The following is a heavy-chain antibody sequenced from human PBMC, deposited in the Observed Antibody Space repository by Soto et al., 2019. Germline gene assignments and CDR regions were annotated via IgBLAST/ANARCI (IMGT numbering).Heavy chain of an antibody. Sequence: SQTLSLTCAISGDSVSTVSAAWNWIRQSPSRGLEWLGRTYYRSKWYIHYASSLKGRITINPDTSKNQFSLQLNSVTPEDTAVYYCASLVIWFGELSFDYWGQGTLVTVSS. J-gene: IGHJ4*02. V-gene: IGHV6-1*01. D-gene: IGHD3-10*01. CDR2: TYYRSKWYI. CDR3: ASLVIWFGELSFDY. CDR1: GDSVSTVSAA.